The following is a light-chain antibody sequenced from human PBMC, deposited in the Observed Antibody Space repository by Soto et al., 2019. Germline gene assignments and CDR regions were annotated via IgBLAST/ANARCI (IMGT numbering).Light chain of an antibody. J-gene: IGKJ1*01. CDR1: QRVSNNY. CDR2: GAS. V-gene: IGKV3-20*01. CDR3: QRYGSSGT. Sequence: EIVLTQSPATLSLSPGERATLSCRASQRVSNNYLAWYQQKPRHAPRLLIYGASNRATGIPDRFSGSGSGTYFTLTISRMDPEYFAVYYCQRYGSSGTFGQGTKVDIK.